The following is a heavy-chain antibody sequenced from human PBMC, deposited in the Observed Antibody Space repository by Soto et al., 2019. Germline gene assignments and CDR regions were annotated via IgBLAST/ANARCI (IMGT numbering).Heavy chain of an antibody. CDR2: INPNSGGT. CDR1: GYTFTGYY. J-gene: IGHJ4*02. V-gene: IGHV1-2*02. Sequence: GASVKGSGKASGYTFTGYYLPWVRPAPGQVRECRVCINPNSGGTKYAKKFQGRVTMTRDMSISTAYMELRSLRSEDTAVYYCATPIVACYWGQGTLVTVSS. CDR3: ATPIVACY. D-gene: IGHD5-12*01.